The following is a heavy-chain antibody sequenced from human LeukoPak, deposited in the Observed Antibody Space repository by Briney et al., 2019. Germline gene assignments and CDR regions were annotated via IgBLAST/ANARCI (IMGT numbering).Heavy chain of an antibody. Sequence: KPSETLSLTCAVYGGSFSGYYWSWIRQPPGRGLEWIGEINHSGSTNYNPSLKSRVTISVDTSKNQFSLKLRSVTAADTAVYYCARGRLPGIAAAGKKFDYWGQGTLVTVSS. CDR1: GGSFSGYY. CDR2: INHSGST. CDR3: ARGRLPGIAAAGKKFDY. J-gene: IGHJ4*02. D-gene: IGHD6-13*01. V-gene: IGHV4-34*01.